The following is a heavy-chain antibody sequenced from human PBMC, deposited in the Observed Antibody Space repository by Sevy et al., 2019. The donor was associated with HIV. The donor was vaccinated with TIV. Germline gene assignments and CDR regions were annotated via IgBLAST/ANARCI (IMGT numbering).Heavy chain of an antibody. V-gene: IGHV1-46*01. CDR1: GYTFTSYY. CDR2: VNPSGGST. Sequence: ASVKVSCNASGYTFTSYYMNWVRQAPGQGLEWMGIVNPSGGSTSYAQKFQGRVTMTRDTSTSTVYMELSRLRSEDTAVYYCARGSGGRSGWFDPWGQGTLVTVSS. J-gene: IGHJ5*02. D-gene: IGHD2-15*01. CDR3: ARGSGGRSGWFDP.